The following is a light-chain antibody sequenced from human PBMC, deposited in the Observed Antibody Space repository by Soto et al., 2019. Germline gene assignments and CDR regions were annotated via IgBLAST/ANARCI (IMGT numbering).Light chain of an antibody. V-gene: IGKV1-5*03. J-gene: IGKJ1*01. Sequence: DIQMTQSPSTLSGSVGDRVTITCRASQTISSWLAWYQQKPGKAPKLLIYKASTLKSGVPSRFSGSGSGTEFTLTISRLEPEDFAVYYCQQYGYSPRTFGQGTKVDIK. CDR1: QTISSW. CDR3: QQYGYSPRT. CDR2: KAS.